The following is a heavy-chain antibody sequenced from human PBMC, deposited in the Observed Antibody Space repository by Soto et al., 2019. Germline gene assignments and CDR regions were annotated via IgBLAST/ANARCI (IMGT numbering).Heavy chain of an antibody. CDR2: IYPGDSDT. Sequence: GGALRTSCLCAGYRFTASYNVWVRQMPGKGLEWMGIIYPGDSDTRYSPSFQGQVTISADKSIGTAYLHWNSLRASDSDMYYCARGSVAYYFDFGGKG. CDR1: GYRFTASY. J-gene: IGHJ4*02. D-gene: IGHD2-21*01. CDR3: ARGSVAYYFDF. V-gene: IGHV5-51*01.